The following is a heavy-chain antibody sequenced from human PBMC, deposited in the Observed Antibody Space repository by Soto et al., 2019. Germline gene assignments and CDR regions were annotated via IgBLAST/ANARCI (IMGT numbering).Heavy chain of an antibody. Sequence: GGSLRLSCAASGFTFSSYAMSWVRQAPGKGLEWVSAISGSGGSTYYADSVKGRFTISRDNSKNTLYLQMNNLRAEDTAVYYCARDTGYYDSSGSSLDAFDIWGQGTMVTVSS. CDR3: ARDTGYYDSSGSSLDAFDI. CDR1: GFTFSSYA. V-gene: IGHV3-23*01. D-gene: IGHD3-22*01. CDR2: ISGSGGST. J-gene: IGHJ3*02.